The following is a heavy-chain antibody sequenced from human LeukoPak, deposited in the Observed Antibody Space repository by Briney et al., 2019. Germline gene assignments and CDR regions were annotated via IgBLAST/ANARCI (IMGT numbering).Heavy chain of an antibody. CDR3: ARSTMGATDFDY. CDR1: GYTFTSYD. V-gene: IGHV1-8*01. D-gene: IGHD1-26*01. CDR2: MNPNSGNT. Sequence: ASVKVSCKASGYTFTSYDINWVRQATGQGLEWMGWMNPNSGNTGYAQKFQGRVTMTRNTSISTAYMELSSLRSEDTAVYYCARSTMGATDFDYWGQGTPVTVSS. J-gene: IGHJ4*02.